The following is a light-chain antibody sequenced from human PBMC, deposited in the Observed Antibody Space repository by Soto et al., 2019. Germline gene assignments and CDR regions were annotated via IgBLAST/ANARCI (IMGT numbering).Light chain of an antibody. CDR1: QSVSSSN. CDR3: QQRSDWLLT. Sequence: EIVLTQSPVTLSLSPGERATLSCRASQSVSSSNLAWYQEKPGQAPRLLIYDASNRATGIPARFSGSGSGTDFTLTISSLEPEDFSVYYCQQRSDWLLTFGGGTKVEIK. V-gene: IGKV3D-20*02. J-gene: IGKJ4*01. CDR2: DAS.